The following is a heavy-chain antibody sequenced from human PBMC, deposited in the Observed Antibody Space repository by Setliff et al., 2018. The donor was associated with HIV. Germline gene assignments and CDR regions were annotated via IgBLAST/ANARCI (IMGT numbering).Heavy chain of an antibody. CDR3: ARTRGYTYGYIDS. Sequence: PSETLSLTCTVSSDSIRFYYWTWIRQPPGKGLEWIGSIYYSGSTYYDESLKSRVTISLDTSKNQFSLRLSSVTAADTAVYYCARTRGYTYGYIDSWGQGTLVTVSS. CDR2: IYYSGST. D-gene: IGHD5-18*01. J-gene: IGHJ4*02. CDR1: SDSIRFYY. V-gene: IGHV4-59*05.